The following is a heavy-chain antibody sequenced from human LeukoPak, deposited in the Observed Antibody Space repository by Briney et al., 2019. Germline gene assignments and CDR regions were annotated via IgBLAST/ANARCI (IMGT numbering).Heavy chain of an antibody. CDR2: IWYDGSNK. Sequence: GRSLRLSCAASGFTFSSYGMHWVRQAPGKGLEWVAVIWYDGSNKYYADSVKGRFTISRDNSKNTLYLQMNSLRAEDTAVYYCAKAMHYDSSGYYNLECWGQGTLVTVSS. CDR1: GFTFSSYG. V-gene: IGHV3-33*06. J-gene: IGHJ4*02. CDR3: AKAMHYDSSGYYNLEC. D-gene: IGHD3-22*01.